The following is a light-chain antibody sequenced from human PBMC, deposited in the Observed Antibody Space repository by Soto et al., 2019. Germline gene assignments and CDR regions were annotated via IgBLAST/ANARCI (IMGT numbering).Light chain of an antibody. CDR2: EVS. CDR3: SSYAGSNNFVV. J-gene: IGLJ2*01. Sequence: QSVLTQPPSASGSPGQSGTISCTGTSSDVGGYNYVSWYQQHPGKAPTLMIYEVSKRPSGVPDRFSGSKSGNTASLTVSGLQAEDEADYYCSSYAGSNNFVVFGGGTKVTVL. V-gene: IGLV2-8*01. CDR1: SSDVGGYNY.